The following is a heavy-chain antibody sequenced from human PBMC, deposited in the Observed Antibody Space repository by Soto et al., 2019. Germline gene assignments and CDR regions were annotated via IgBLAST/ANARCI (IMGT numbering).Heavy chain of an antibody. CDR2: IIPLFGTA. V-gene: IGHV1-69*13. CDR3: ARDGSTGTTWGAYYYYYYGMDV. J-gene: IGHJ6*02. D-gene: IGHD1-7*01. CDR1: GGTFSTYA. Sequence: GASVKVSCKASGGTFSTYAIDWVRQAPGQGLEWMGGIIPLFGTAKYAQNFQGRITITADESTNTAYMELRSLRSQDTAVYYCARDGSTGTTWGAYYYYYYGMDVWGQGTTVTVS.